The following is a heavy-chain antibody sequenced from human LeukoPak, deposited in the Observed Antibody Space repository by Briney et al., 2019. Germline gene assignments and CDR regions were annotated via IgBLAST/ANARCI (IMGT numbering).Heavy chain of an antibody. Sequence: ASVKVSCKASGYTFTSYDVNWVRQATGQGLEWMGWMNPNSGNTGYAQKFQGRVTTTRNTSISTAYMELSSLRSEDTAVYYCAREGVRQRWLLIDYWGQGTLVTVSS. CDR3: AREGVRQRWLLIDY. CDR1: GYTFTSYD. CDR2: MNPNSGNT. D-gene: IGHD5-24*01. J-gene: IGHJ4*02. V-gene: IGHV1-8*01.